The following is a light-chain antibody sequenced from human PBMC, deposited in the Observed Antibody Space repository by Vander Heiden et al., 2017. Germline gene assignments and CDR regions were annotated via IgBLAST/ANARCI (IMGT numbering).Light chain of an antibody. J-gene: IGLJ3*02. CDR1: SCSIGSNY. Sequence: QSALTQPPLASGTPRHRVTISCPGSSCSIGSNYVYWYQQLPGTAPKLLIYRNNQRPSGIPDRFSSSKSGTSASLAISGLRSEDEADYYCAAWDDSLSSFWVFGGGTKLTVL. CDR2: RNN. CDR3: AAWDDSLSSFWV. V-gene: IGLV1-47*01.